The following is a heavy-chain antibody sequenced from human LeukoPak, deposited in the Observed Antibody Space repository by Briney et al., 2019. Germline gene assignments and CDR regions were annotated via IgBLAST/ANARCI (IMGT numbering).Heavy chain of an antibody. V-gene: IGHV3-33*01. CDR3: ARDSSHPSSGWFDY. J-gene: IGHJ4*02. CDR1: GFTFGTYG. CDR2: LWYDGSNK. Sequence: GGSLRLSCAASGFTFGTYGMHWVRQAPGKGLEWVAVLWYDGSNKYYIDSVMGRFTISGDNSRNTLSLQMNSLRAEDTAVYYCARDSSHPSSGWFDYWGRGTLVTVSS. D-gene: IGHD6-19*01.